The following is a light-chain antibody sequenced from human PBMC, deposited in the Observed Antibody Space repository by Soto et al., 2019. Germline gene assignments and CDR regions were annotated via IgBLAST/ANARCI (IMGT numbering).Light chain of an antibody. J-gene: IGLJ1*01. CDR1: ASDVGGYSY. CDR3: CSYAGSYTFV. CDR2: DVS. V-gene: IGLV2-11*01. Sequence: QSVLTQPRSVSRSPGQSVTISCTGTASDVGGYSYVSWYQQHPGKVPKLIIYDVSKWPSGVPDRFSGSKSGNTASLTISGLQAEDEGDYYCCSYAGSYTFVFGTGTKVTVL.